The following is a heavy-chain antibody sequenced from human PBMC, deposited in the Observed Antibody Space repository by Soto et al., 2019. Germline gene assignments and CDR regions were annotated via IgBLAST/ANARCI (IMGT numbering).Heavy chain of an antibody. D-gene: IGHD3-16*01. J-gene: IGHJ3*02. CDR2: FDPEDGET. V-gene: IGHV1-24*01. CDR3: ATAGGDYDYIWGTKNNDAFDI. Sequence: ASVKVSCKVSGYTLTELSMHWVRQAPGKGLEWMGGFDPEDGETIYAQKFQGRVTMTEDTSTDTAYMELSSLRSEDTAVYYCATAGGDYDYIWGTKNNDAFDIWGQGTMVTVSS. CDR1: GYTLTELS.